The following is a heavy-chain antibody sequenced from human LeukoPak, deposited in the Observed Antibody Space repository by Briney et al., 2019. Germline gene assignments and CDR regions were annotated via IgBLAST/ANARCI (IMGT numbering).Heavy chain of an antibody. CDR3: ARDRCGVSCRNWFDP. D-gene: IGHD2-2*01. V-gene: IGHV3-21*01. CDR2: ISSSSSYI. CDR1: GFTFSSYS. J-gene: IGHJ5*02. Sequence: GSLRLSCAASGFTFSSYSMNWVRQAPGKGLEWASSISSSSSYIYYADSVKGRFTISRDNAKNSLYLQMNSLRAEDTAVYYCARDRCGVSCRNWFDPWGQGTLVTVSS.